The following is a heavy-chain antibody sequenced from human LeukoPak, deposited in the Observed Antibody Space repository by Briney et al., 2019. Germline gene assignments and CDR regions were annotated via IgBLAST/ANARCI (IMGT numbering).Heavy chain of an antibody. CDR1: GDSISAYS. D-gene: IGHD1-26*01. V-gene: IGHV4-4*07. CDR2: VYTTGTT. J-gene: IGHJ6*03. Sequence: SETLSLTCTVSGDSISAYSWSWMRQSPGKGLEWIGRVYTTGTTNYNPSLKSRVTMSVDTSENQFSLKLSSVTAADTAVYYCARGGGYYYMDVWGKGTTVTVSS. CDR3: ARGGGYYYMDV.